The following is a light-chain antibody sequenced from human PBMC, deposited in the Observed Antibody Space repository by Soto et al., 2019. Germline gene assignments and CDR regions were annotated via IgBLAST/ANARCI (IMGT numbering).Light chain of an antibody. Sequence: EIVLTQSPGTLSLSPGERATLSCRASQSVSSSYLAWYQQKPGQAPRLPIFDASSRATGIPDRFSGSGSGTDFTFTISRLEPEDFALYYCQQYGSSIIFGGGTKVEIK. V-gene: IGKV3-20*01. J-gene: IGKJ4*01. CDR1: QSVSSSY. CDR3: QQYGSSII. CDR2: DAS.